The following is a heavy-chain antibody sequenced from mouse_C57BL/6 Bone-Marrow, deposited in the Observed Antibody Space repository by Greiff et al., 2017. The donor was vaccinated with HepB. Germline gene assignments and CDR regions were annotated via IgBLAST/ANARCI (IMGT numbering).Heavy chain of an antibody. CDR3: ARSTTVVYFDY. J-gene: IGHJ2*01. Sequence: QVQLKQSGAELVRPGTSVKVSCKASGYAFTNYLIEWVKQRPGQGLEWIGVINPGSGGTNYNEKFKGKATLTADKSSSTAYMQLSSLTSEDSAVYFCARSTTVVYFDYWGQGTTLTVSS. CDR1: GYAFTNYL. V-gene: IGHV1-54*01. D-gene: IGHD1-1*01. CDR2: INPGSGGT.